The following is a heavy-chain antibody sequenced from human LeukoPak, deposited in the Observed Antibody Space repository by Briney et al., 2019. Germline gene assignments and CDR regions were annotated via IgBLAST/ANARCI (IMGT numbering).Heavy chain of an antibody. Sequence: GGSLRLSCGVSGFPLTAYAISWVRQAPGNGLEWVSAISANGGTTYHADSVKGRFTISRDNSKKTIYLQMSSLRVEDTAVYYCAKRQGSTGEGNWYVDYWGRGSLVTVSS. CDR3: AKRQGSTGEGNWYVDY. V-gene: IGHV3-23*01. J-gene: IGHJ2*01. CDR1: GFPLTAYA. D-gene: IGHD2-2*01. CDR2: ISANGGTT.